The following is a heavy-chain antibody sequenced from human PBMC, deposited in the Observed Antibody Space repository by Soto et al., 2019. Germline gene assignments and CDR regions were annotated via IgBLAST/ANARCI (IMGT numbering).Heavy chain of an antibody. J-gene: IGHJ4*02. V-gene: IGHV3-21*03. CDR1: GFTFSHYN. CDR3: AREGSGTYFDY. D-gene: IGHD1-26*01. Sequence: EVQLGESGGGLVKPGGSLRLSCVASGFTFSHYNMNWVRQAPGKGLEWVSSLSSSSTYISYADSMKGRFIISRDNAKHSLYLPLSSLRLEHTAVYYCAREGSGTYFDYWGQGALVTFSP. CDR2: LSSSSTYI.